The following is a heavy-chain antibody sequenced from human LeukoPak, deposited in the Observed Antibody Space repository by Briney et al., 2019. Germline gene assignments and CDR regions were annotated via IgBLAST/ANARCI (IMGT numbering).Heavy chain of an antibody. CDR2: ISGSGDNS. CDR3: ANYEGLEALTYFDY. V-gene: IGHV3-23*01. D-gene: IGHD3-3*01. J-gene: IGHJ4*02. Sequence: PGGSLRLSCAASGFTFSSYAMSWVRQAPGKGLEGVSAISGSGDNSYYADSVKGRFTISRDNSKNTLYLQMNSLRAEDTAVYYCANYEGLEALTYFDYWGQGTLVTVSS. CDR1: GFTFSSYA.